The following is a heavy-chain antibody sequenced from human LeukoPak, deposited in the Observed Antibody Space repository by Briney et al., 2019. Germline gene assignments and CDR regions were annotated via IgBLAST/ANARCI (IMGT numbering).Heavy chain of an antibody. V-gene: IGHV7-4-1*02. Sequence: ASVKVSCKASGYTFTSYAMNWVRQAPGQGLEWMGWINTNTGNPTYAQGFTGRFVFSLDTSVSTAYLQISSLKAEDTAVYYCARDVAAAGSYNWFDPWGQGTLVTVSS. J-gene: IGHJ5*02. CDR2: INTNTGNP. CDR1: GYTFTSYA. D-gene: IGHD6-13*01. CDR3: ARDVAAAGSYNWFDP.